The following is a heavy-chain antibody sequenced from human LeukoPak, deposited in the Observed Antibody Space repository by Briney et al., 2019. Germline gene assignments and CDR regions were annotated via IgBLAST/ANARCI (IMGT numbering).Heavy chain of an antibody. J-gene: IGHJ5*02. CDR3: ARAGDGVAARDWFDP. D-gene: IGHD6-6*01. Sequence: PSETLSLTCTVSGGSNSSYYWSWIRQPPGKGLEWIGYIYYSGSTNYNPSLKSRVTISVDTSKNQFSLKLSSVTAADTAVYYCARAGDGVAARDWFDPWGQGTLVTVSS. V-gene: IGHV4-59*12. CDR2: IYYSGST. CDR1: GGSNSSYY.